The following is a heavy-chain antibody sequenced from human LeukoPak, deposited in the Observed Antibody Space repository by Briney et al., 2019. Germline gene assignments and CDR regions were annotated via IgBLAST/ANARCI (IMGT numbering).Heavy chain of an antibody. CDR1: GFTFSSYS. V-gene: IGHV3-21*01. Sequence: PGGSLRLSCAASGFTFSSYSMNWVRQAPGKGLESVSSISSSSSYIYYADSVKGRFTISRDNAKNSLYLQMNSLRAEDTAVYYCARDLSLNDAFDIWGQGTMVTVSS. J-gene: IGHJ3*02. CDR3: ARDLSLNDAFDI. CDR2: ISSSSSYI.